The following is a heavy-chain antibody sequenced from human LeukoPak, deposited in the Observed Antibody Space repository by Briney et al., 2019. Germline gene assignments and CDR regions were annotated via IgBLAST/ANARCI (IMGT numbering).Heavy chain of an antibody. CDR3: ARELNYDSSGYYFDY. J-gene: IGHJ4*02. D-gene: IGHD3-22*01. Sequence: ASVKVSCKASGYTFTGYYMHWVRQAPGRGLEWMGWINPNSGGTNFAQNFQGRVTLTRDTSISTAYMELSRLRSDDTAVYYCARELNYDSSGYYFDYWGQGTLVTVSS. CDR1: GYTFTGYY. V-gene: IGHV1-2*02. CDR2: INPNSGGT.